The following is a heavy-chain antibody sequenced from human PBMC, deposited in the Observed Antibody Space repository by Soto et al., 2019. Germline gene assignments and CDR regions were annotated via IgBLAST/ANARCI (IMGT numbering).Heavy chain of an antibody. V-gene: IGHV3-21*01. J-gene: IGHJ5*02. CDR1: GFTFSNYN. D-gene: IGHD2-21*01. CDR3: ARGFGFNGSDCDRWFDP. CDR2: ISSSTSYI. Sequence: GGSLRLSCAASGFTFSNYNMNWVRQAPGRGLEWVASISSSTSYIYNADPAKGRFTISRDNLKSSLYLQMNSLRAEDTAVYYCARGFGFNGSDCDRWFDPWAQGTLVTVSS.